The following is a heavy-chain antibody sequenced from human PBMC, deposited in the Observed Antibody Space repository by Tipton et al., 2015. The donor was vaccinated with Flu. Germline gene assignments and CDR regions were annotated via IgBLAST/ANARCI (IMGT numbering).Heavy chain of an antibody. CDR3: PQVKGNYSSSWPFDY. Sequence: RSLRLSCTVSGFTFRDHVMNWVRQAPGKGLEWIGYVRTKAYGGTTEYAASVKGRFIISRDDSKNIVYLQINSLKTEDTGVYYCPQVKGNYSSSWPFDYWGQGTQVTVSS. CDR2: VRTKAYGGTT. J-gene: IGHJ4*02. CDR1: GFTFRDHV. D-gene: IGHD5-24*01. V-gene: IGHV3-49*04.